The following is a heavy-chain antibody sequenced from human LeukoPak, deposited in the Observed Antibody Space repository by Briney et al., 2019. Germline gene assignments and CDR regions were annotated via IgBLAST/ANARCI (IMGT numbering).Heavy chain of an antibody. CDR3: ARSWGFYVWGSYRSYYFDY. Sequence: GGSLRLSCAASGFTFSSYAMSWVRQAPGKGLEWVANIKQDGSEKYYVDSVKGRFTISRDNAKNSLYLQMNSLRAEDTAVYYCARSWGFYVWGSYRSYYFDYWGQGTLVTVSS. V-gene: IGHV3-7*01. CDR1: GFTFSSYA. J-gene: IGHJ4*02. CDR2: IKQDGSEK. D-gene: IGHD3-16*02.